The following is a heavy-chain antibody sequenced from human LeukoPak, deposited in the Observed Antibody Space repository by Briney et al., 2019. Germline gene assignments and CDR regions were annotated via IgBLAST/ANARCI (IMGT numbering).Heavy chain of an antibody. D-gene: IGHD3-3*01. Sequence: GGSLRLSCAASGFTFSSYWMSWVRQAPGKGLEWVANIKQDGSEKYYVDSVKGRFTISRDNAKNSLYLQMNSLRAEDTAVYYCARAPLNAPKSYYDFWSGYSDFDYWGQGTLVTVSS. CDR2: IKQDGSEK. CDR1: GFTFSSYW. CDR3: ARAPLNAPKSYYDFWSGYSDFDY. J-gene: IGHJ4*02. V-gene: IGHV3-7*01.